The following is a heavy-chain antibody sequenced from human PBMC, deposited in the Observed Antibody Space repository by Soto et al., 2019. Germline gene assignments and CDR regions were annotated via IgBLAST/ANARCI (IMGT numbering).Heavy chain of an antibody. V-gene: IGHV3-64*01. J-gene: IGHJ4*02. CDR1: GFTFSSYA. CDR2: ISSNGGST. Sequence: EVQLVESGGGLVQPGGSLRLSCAASGFTFSSYAMHWVRQAPGKGLEYVSAISSNGGSTYYANSVKGRFTISRDNSKNTLYIQMGSLRAEDMAVYSCARQWLDSYYFDYWGQGTLVAVSS. D-gene: IGHD6-19*01. CDR3: ARQWLDSYYFDY.